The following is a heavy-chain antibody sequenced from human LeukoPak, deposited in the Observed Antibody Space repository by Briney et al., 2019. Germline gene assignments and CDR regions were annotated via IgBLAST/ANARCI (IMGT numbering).Heavy chain of an antibody. V-gene: IGHV1-46*01. CDR2: INPRGVST. Sequence: ASVKVSCKASGYIFTNYYIHWVRQAPGQGLEWMGMINPRGVSTSYAQKFQGRVTMTRDTSTSTVYMEVSSLRSEDTAVYYCARTSGYSSSWYGTEYFQHWGQGTLVTVSS. CDR1: GYIFTNYY. D-gene: IGHD6-13*01. J-gene: IGHJ1*01. CDR3: ARTSGYSSSWYGTEYFQH.